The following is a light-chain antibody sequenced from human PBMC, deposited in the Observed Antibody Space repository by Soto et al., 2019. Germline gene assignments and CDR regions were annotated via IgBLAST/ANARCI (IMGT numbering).Light chain of an antibody. V-gene: IGLV1-40*01. CDR1: SSNIGAGYD. CDR2: VNS. CDR3: QSYDNSLSVHVV. J-gene: IGLJ2*01. Sequence: QSVLTQPASVSGSPGQSITISCSGTSSNIGAGYDVHWYQQVPGTSPKLLIFVNSNRPSGVPDRFSGSKSGTSASLAITGLQAEDEADYYCQSYDNSLSVHVVFGGGTQLTV.